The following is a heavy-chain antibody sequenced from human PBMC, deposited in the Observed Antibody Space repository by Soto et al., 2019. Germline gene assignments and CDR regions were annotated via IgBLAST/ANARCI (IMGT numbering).Heavy chain of an antibody. V-gene: IGHV5-51*01. J-gene: IGHJ6*02. D-gene: IGHD6-13*01. Sequence: GESLKISCKGSGYSFTSYWIGWVRQMPGKGLEWMGIIYPGDSDTRYSPSFQGQVTISADKSINSTYLQWSSLKASDTAIYYCARQAAAGKYYSSMDVWGQGTTVTVSS. CDR1: GYSFTSYW. CDR3: ARQAAAGKYYSSMDV. CDR2: IYPGDSDT.